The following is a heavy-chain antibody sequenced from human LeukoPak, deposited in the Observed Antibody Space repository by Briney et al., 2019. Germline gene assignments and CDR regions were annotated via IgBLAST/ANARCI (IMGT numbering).Heavy chain of an antibody. CDR3: ARGGGTAAIPFDY. V-gene: IGHV1-2*02. J-gene: IGHJ4*02. Sequence: GASVKVFCKASGFTFTGCYMHWVRQAPGQGFEWMGWINPNSIGTNYAQKFQGRVTMTRDTSISTAYMELSSLTSDDTAVYYCARGGGTAAIPFDYWGQGTLVTVSS. CDR1: GFTFTGCY. CDR2: INPNSIGT. D-gene: IGHD2-2*01.